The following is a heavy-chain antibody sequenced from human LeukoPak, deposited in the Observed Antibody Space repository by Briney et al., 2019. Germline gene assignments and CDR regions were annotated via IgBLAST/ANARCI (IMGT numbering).Heavy chain of an antibody. CDR2: ISYDGSNK. CDR3: AKDTAEWDYYYYYMDV. V-gene: IGHV3-30*18. CDR1: GFTFSSYG. D-gene: IGHD1-26*01. Sequence: GRSLRLSCAASGFTFSSYGMHWVRQAPGKELEWVAVISYDGSNKYYADSVKGRFTISRDNSKNTLYLQMNSLRAEDTAVYYCAKDTAEWDYYYYYMDVWGKGTTVTVSS. J-gene: IGHJ6*03.